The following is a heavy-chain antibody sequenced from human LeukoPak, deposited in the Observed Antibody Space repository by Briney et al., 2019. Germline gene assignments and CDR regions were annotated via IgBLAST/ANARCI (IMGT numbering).Heavy chain of an antibody. CDR2: ISGDTI. Sequence: GGSLRLSCAASGFTFTNYAMSWVRQAPGKGLEWVSTISGDTIYYADSVKGRFTISRDNAKNSLYLQMNSLRAEDTAVYYCARLYSSSSRAIDYWGQGTLVTVSS. D-gene: IGHD6-6*01. J-gene: IGHJ4*02. CDR3: ARLYSSSSRAIDY. V-gene: IGHV3-69-1*01. CDR1: GFTFTNYA.